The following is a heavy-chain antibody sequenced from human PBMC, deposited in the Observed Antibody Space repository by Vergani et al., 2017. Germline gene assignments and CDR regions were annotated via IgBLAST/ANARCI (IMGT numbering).Heavy chain of an antibody. V-gene: IGHV4-31*11. D-gene: IGHD3-22*01. Sequence: QVQLQESGPGLVKPSQTLSLTCAVSGGSISSGGYYWRWIRQHPGKGLEWFGYIYYSGSTYYNPSLKSRVTISVDTSKNQFSLKLSSVTAADTAVYYCEGPQGTSAYYYGGFDYWGQGIMVNVSA. CDR2: IYYSGST. CDR3: EGPQGTSAYYYGGFDY. J-gene: IGHJ4*02. CDR1: GGSISSGGYY.